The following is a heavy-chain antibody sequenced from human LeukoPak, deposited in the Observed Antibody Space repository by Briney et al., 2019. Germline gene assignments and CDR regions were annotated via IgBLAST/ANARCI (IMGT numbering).Heavy chain of an antibody. CDR3: ARGNEWPPRDQRAAFDI. CDR2: IRYDGSNK. D-gene: IGHD3-3*01. CDR1: GFTFSSYG. V-gene: IGHV3-30*02. J-gene: IGHJ3*02. Sequence: PGGSLRLSCAASGFTFSSYGMHWVRQAPGKGLEWVAFIRYDGSNKYYADSVKGRFTISRDNSKNTLYLRMNSLRAEDTAVYYCARGNEWPPRDQRAAFDIWGQGTMVTVSS.